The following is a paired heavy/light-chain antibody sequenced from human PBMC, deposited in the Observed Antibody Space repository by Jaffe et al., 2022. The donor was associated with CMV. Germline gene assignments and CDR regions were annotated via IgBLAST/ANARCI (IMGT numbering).Light chain of an antibody. J-gene: IGKJ3*01. V-gene: IGKV1-39*01. Sequence: DIQMTQSPSSLSASVGDRVTITCRASQSISSYLNWYQQKPGKAPKLLIYAASSLQSGVPSRFSGSGSGTDFTLTISSLQPEDFATYYCQQSYSTLLTFGPGTKVDIK. CDR1: QSISSY. CDR3: QQSYSTLLT. CDR2: AAS.
Heavy chain of an antibody. CDR1: GGSISSSSYY. CDR2: IYYSGST. Sequence: QLQLQESGPGLVKPSETLSLTCTVSGGSISSSSYYWGWIRQPPGKGLEWIGSIYYSGSTYYNPSLKSRVTISVDTSKNQFSLKLSSVTAADTAVYYCARQGYYDFWSGYRGYGMDVWGQGTTVTVSS. D-gene: IGHD3-3*01. CDR3: ARQGYYDFWSGYRGYGMDV. V-gene: IGHV4-39*01. J-gene: IGHJ6*02.